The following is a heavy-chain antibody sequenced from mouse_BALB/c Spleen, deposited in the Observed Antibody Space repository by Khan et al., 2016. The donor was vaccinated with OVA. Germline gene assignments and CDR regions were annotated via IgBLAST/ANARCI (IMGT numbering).Heavy chain of an antibody. CDR3: ARGNYYGSTSWFGY. Sequence: QVQLKQSGAELMKPGASVKISCKPTGYTFSSYWIEWVKQRPGHGLEWIGEILPGSNSTNYNERFQGKATITADTSSNPAYMQLSSLTSEDSAIYYCARGNYYGSTSWFGYWGQGTLVTVSA. V-gene: IGHV1-9*01. D-gene: IGHD1-1*01. CDR1: GYTFSSYW. CDR2: ILPGSNST. J-gene: IGHJ3*01.